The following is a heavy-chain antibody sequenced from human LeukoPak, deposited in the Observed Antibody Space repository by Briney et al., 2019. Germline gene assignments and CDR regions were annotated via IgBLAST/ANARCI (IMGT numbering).Heavy chain of an antibody. Sequence: RASVTVSFKASGGTFSSYAISWVRQAPGQGLEWRRGIIPIFGTANYAQKFQGRVTITTDESTSTDYMELSSLRSEDTAVYYCARSYYYYYMDVWGKGTTVTVSS. J-gene: IGHJ6*03. V-gene: IGHV1-69*05. CDR1: GGTFSSYA. CDR2: IIPIFGTA. CDR3: ARSYYYYYMDV.